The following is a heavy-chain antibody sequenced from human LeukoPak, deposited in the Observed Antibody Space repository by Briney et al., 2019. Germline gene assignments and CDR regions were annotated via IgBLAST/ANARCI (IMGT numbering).Heavy chain of an antibody. Sequence: GGSLRLSCAASGSTFSSYAMSWVRQAPGKGLEWVSAISGSGGSTYYADSVKGRFTISRDNSKNTLYLQMNSLRAEDTAVYYCAKDCCYDYVWGSYRSYYYYYGMDVWGQGTTVTVSS. CDR3: AKDCCYDYVWGSYRSYYYYYGMDV. CDR2: ISGSGGST. J-gene: IGHJ6*02. D-gene: IGHD3-16*02. CDR1: GSTFSSYA. V-gene: IGHV3-23*01.